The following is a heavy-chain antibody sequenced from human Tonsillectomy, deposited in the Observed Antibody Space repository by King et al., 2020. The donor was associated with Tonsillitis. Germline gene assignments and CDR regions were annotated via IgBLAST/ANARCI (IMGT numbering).Heavy chain of an antibody. CDR1: GGSISSGSYY. CDR3: AGDRDDFWSGGSYYYMDV. Sequence: VQLQESGPGLVKPSQTLSLTCTVSGGSISSGSYYWSWIRQPAGKGLEWIGRIYTSGSTNYNPSLKSRVTMSVDTSKNQFSLKLSSVTAADTAVYYCAGDRDDFWSGGSYYYMDVWGKGTTVTVSS. CDR2: IYTSGST. J-gene: IGHJ6*03. D-gene: IGHD3-3*01. V-gene: IGHV4-61*02.